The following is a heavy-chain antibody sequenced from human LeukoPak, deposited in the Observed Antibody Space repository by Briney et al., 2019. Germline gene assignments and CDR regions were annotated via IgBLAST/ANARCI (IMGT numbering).Heavy chain of an antibody. D-gene: IGHD1-14*01. CDR3: LNRPTLTTDDY. J-gene: IGHJ4*02. CDR2: IGFNGDYI. CDR1: GFTFSALS. V-gene: IGHV3-21*01. Sequence: GGSLRLSCAASGFTFSALSMTWVRQAPGKGLEWVSSIGFNGDYIHYADSVKGRFTISRDNAKNSLSLQMDSLRAEDTAVYCCLNRPTLTTDDYWGQGVLVTVSS.